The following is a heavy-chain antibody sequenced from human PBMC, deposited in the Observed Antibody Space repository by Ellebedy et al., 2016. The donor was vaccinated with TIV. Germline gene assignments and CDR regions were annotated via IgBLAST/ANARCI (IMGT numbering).Heavy chain of an antibody. Sequence: GESLKISXAVSGFTVSNNYMSWVRQAPGKGLEWVSLIYSGGSTHYADSVKGRFTISRDNSKYTLYLQMNSLRGDDTAVYYCARCPVVLDAFDIWGPGTMVTVSS. CDR3: ARCPVVLDAFDI. CDR2: IYSGGST. V-gene: IGHV3-53*05. J-gene: IGHJ3*02. D-gene: IGHD4-23*01. CDR1: GFTVSNNY.